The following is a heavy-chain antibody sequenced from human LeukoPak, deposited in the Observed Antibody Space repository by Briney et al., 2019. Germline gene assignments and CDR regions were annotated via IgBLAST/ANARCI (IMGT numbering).Heavy chain of an antibody. CDR3: AKPGAYYDILTGHFDY. D-gene: IGHD3-9*01. CDR2: ISGSGGNT. CDR1: GFTFSSYA. J-gene: IGHJ4*02. V-gene: IGHV3-23*01. Sequence: GGSLRLSCAASGFTFSSYAMSWVRQAPGKGLEWVSAISGSGGNTYYADSVKGRFTISRDNSKNTLYLKMNSMRDEDTAVYYCAKPGAYYDILTGHFDYWGQGTLVTVSS.